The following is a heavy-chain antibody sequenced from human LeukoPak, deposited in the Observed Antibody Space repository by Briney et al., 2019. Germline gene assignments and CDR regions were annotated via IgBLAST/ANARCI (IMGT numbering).Heavy chain of an antibody. D-gene: IGHD3-22*01. CDR2: IIPIFGTA. CDR1: GGTFSSYA. CDR3: ARDRDYYDSSGYMGD. Sequence: SVKVSCKASGGTFSSYAISWVRQAPGQGLEWMGGIIPIFGTANYAQKFQGRVTITADESTSTAYMELSSLRSGDTAVYYCARDRDYYDSSGYMGDWGQGTLVTVSS. V-gene: IGHV1-69*13. J-gene: IGHJ4*02.